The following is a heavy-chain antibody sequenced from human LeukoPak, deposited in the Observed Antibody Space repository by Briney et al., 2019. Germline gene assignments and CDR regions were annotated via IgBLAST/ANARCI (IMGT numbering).Heavy chain of an antibody. J-gene: IGHJ4*02. V-gene: IGHV3-48*02. CDR1: GITVSSYS. D-gene: IGHD2-15*01. CDR3: ARARASGRSGFDY. CDR2: ISSSSSTI. Sequence: PGGSLRLSYAASGITVSSYSMNWVRQAPGKGLEWVSYISSSSSTIYYADSVKGRFTISRDNAKNSLYLQMNSLRDEDTAVYYCARARASGRSGFDYWGQGTLVTVSS.